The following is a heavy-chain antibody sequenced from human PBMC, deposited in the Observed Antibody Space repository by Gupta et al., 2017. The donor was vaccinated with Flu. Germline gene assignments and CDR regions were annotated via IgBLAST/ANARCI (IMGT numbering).Heavy chain of an antibody. CDR1: GDSVRADDFY. J-gene: IGHJ4*02. D-gene: IGHD2-2*03. V-gene: IGHV4-39*01. Sequence: QVHLQESGPGLVKPSETLSLTCTVSGDSVRADDFYWAWIRQPPGKTLEWIGSVYQSGNPRAFTYSNPSLESRVAMSLDTSKNQYSLNLGSVTATDTAVYYCARQFNFNNGYYQYDFWGQGTLVTVSS. CDR3: ARQFNFNNGYYQYDF. CDR2: VYQSGNPRAFT.